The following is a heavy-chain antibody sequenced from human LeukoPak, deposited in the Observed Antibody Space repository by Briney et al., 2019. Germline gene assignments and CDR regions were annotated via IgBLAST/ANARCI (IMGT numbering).Heavy chain of an antibody. Sequence: GGSLRLSCAASGFTFSTHEMNWVRQAPGKGLEWVSYTTRSGTTIYYADSVKGRFTISRDNAKNSLYLQMNSLRDEDTAVYYCARGGNIGYDYNAFDLWGQGAMVTVSS. CDR1: GFTFSTHE. CDR3: ARGGNIGYDYNAFDL. V-gene: IGHV3-48*03. D-gene: IGHD3-22*01. J-gene: IGHJ3*01. CDR2: TTRSGTTI.